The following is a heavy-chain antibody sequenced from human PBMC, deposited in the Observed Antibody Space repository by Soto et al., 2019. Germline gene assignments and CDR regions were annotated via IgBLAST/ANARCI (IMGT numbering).Heavy chain of an antibody. Sequence: QVQLVQSGAEMREPGSSVKVSCKASGGTFSSSAINWLRQAPGQGPEWMGGIIPTFGIANYIEKFRGRVTITADTSTSTAYMEVSSLTSEDTAMYFCARSETAGHRGFDIWGQGTMVTVSS. D-gene: IGHD6-19*01. V-gene: IGHV1-69*17. CDR2: IIPTFGIA. J-gene: IGHJ3*02. CDR3: ARSETAGHRGFDI. CDR1: GGTFSSSA.